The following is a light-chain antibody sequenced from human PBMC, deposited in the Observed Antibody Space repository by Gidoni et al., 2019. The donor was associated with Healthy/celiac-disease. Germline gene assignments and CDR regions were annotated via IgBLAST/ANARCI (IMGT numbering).Light chain of an antibody. J-gene: IGLJ2*01. V-gene: IGLV2-14*03. CDR3: SSYTSSSTPVV. Sequence: QSALTQPAPVSGSPGPSITISCTGTSSDVGGYNYVSWYQQHPGKAPKLMIYDVSNRPSGVSNRFSGSKSGNTASLTISGLQAEDEADYYCSSYTSSSTPVVFGGGTKLTVL. CDR2: DVS. CDR1: SSDVGGYNY.